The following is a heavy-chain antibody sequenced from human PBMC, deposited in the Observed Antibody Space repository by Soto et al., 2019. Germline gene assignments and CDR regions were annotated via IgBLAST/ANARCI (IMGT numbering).Heavy chain of an antibody. CDR1: GHLFNNHW. V-gene: IGHV5-51*01. CDR3: ARGYFDSGHGYDL. Sequence: GESLKISCRGPGHLFNNHWIGWVRQTPGKGLEWMGLIFTRDSETKTSPSFQGHVSFSVDNSINTVYLQWTSLKTTDTGIYFCARGYFDSGHGYDLWGQGTLVTVSS. CDR2: IFTRDSET. D-gene: IGHD3-10*01. J-gene: IGHJ5*02.